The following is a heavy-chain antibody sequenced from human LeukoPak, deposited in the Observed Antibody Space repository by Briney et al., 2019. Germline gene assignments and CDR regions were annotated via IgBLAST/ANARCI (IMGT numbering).Heavy chain of an antibody. Sequence: PGGSLRLSCAASGFTVSSSYISWVRQAPGKGLEWVSVMYSGGGTYYADSVKGRFTISRDNSKNTLYLQMNSLRAEDTAVYYCARGRDSDYAFDYWGQGTLVTVSS. D-gene: IGHD4-17*01. V-gene: IGHV3-66*01. CDR3: ARGRDSDYAFDY. J-gene: IGHJ4*02. CDR2: MYSGGGT. CDR1: GFTVSSSY.